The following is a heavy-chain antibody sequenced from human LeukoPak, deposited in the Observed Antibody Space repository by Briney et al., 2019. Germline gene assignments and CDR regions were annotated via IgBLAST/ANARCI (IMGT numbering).Heavy chain of an antibody. V-gene: IGHV1-69*13. J-gene: IGHJ6*03. CDR1: GGTFSSYT. Sequence: ASVKVSCKASGGTFSSYTISWVRQAPGQGLEGMGGIIPIFGTANYAQKFQGRVTITADESTSTAYMELSSLRSEDTAVYYCARGNDGSGSPSYYFYYMDVWGKGTTVTISS. CDR3: ARGNDGSGSPSYYFYYMDV. CDR2: IIPIFGTA. D-gene: IGHD3-10*01.